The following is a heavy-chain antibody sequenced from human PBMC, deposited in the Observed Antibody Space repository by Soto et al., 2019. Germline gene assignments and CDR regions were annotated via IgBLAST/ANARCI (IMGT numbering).Heavy chain of an antibody. CDR1: GYTFTRYY. CDR3: ARDQDGSGTYYFNWFDP. D-gene: IGHD3-10*01. Sequence: GASVKVSCKASGYTFTRYYMHWVRQAPGQGLEWMGIINPRGGSTSYAQKFQGRVTLTRDTSTSTVHMELSSLRSEDTAVYYCARDQDGSGTYYFNWFDPWGQGXLVTVYS. J-gene: IGHJ5*02. CDR2: INPRGGST. V-gene: IGHV1-46*01.